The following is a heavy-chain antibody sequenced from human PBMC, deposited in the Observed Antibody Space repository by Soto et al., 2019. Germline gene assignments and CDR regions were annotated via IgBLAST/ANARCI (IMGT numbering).Heavy chain of an antibody. CDR3: ARDPLPIAVAGFFDY. CDR1: GFAFSSYA. V-gene: IGHV3-30-3*01. J-gene: IGHJ4*02. D-gene: IGHD6-19*01. CDR2: ISYDGSNK. Sequence: SLRRSCAASGFAFSSYAMHWVRQAPGKGLEWVAVISYDGSNKYYADSVKGRFTISRDNSKNTLYLQMNSLRAEDTAVYYCARDPLPIAVAGFFDYWGQGTLVTVS.